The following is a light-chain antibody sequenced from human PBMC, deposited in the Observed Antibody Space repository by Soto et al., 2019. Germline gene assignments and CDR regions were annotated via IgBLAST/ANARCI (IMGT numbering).Light chain of an antibody. J-gene: IGLJ2*01. CDR1: SSDIGAYNY. Sequence: QSALTQPASVSGSPGQSITISCTGTSSDIGAYNYVSWYQHHPGKAPKLMIHDVTNRPSGISNRFSGSKSGNTASLTISGLQAEDEADYYCSSYRSLSTLVFGGGTKVTVL. CDR2: DVT. V-gene: IGLV2-14*03. CDR3: SSYRSLSTLV.